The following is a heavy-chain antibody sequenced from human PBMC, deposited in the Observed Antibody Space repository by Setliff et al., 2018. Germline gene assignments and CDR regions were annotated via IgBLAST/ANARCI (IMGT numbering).Heavy chain of an antibody. CDR2: INHYGST. CDR3: ARRWNFGPNGSGIHDGFDM. V-gene: IGHV4-34*01. D-gene: IGHD3-10*01. CDR1: DGSFSDYY. Sequence: KPSETLSLTCAVYDGSFSDYYWSWIRQPPGKGLEWIGEINHYGSTKYKSSLRGRVTISLDTAENQFSLKLTSVTAADTTVYYCARRWNFGPNGSGIHDGFDMWGQGTMVTVS. J-gene: IGHJ3*02.